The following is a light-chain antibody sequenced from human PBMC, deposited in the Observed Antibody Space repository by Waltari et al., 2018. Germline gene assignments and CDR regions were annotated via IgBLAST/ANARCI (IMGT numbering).Light chain of an antibody. J-gene: IGLJ2*01. CDR1: SLRSYY. CDR2: GKN. V-gene: IGLV3-19*01. CDR3: NSRDSSGNHNVV. Sequence: SSELTQDPAVSVALGQTVRITCQGDSLRSYYASWYQQKPVQPPVLVIYGKNNRPSGIPDRVSGSSSGNTASLTITGAQAEDEADYYCNSRDSSGNHNVVFGGGTKLTVL.